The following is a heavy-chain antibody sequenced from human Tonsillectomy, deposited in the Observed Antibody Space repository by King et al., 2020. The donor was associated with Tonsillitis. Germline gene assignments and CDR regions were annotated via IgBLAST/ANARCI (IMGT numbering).Heavy chain of an antibody. V-gene: IGHV3-23*04. CDR1: GFTISNYA. CDR2: ISGSDVST. Sequence: VQLVESGGGLVQPGGSLRLSCAVSGFTISNYAISWVRQAPGKGLEWVSGISGSDVSTYYADSVKGRFTISRDNSKNTLYLQMNSLRAEDTAVYYCASLRDSMTMILPPTGGQGTIVTVSA. CDR3: ASLRDSMTMILPPT. D-gene: IGHD3-22*01. J-gene: IGHJ3*01.